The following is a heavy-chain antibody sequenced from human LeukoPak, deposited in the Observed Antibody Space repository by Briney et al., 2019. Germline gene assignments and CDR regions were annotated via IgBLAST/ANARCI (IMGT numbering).Heavy chain of an antibody. V-gene: IGHV4-30-4*01. Sequence: SSQTLSLTCTVSGGSISSGDYYWSWIRQPPGKGLEWIGYIYYSGSTYYNPSLKSRVTISVDTSKNQFSLKLSFVTAADTAVYYCARAMIVPIWFDYWGQGTLVTVSS. D-gene: IGHD3-22*01. CDR2: IYYSGST. CDR3: ARAMIVPIWFDY. J-gene: IGHJ4*02. CDR1: GGSISSGDYY.